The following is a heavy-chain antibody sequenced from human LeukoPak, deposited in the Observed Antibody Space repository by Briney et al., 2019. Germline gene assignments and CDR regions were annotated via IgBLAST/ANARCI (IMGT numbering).Heavy chain of an antibody. Sequence: GGSLRLSCAASGFAFSSYGMHWVRQAPGKGLEWVAFIHYDGTNEYYADSVKGRFTISRDNFKNTLSLQMNGLRVEDTALYYCVNSGFDPWGQGTLVTVSS. CDR1: GFAFSSYG. J-gene: IGHJ5*02. CDR2: IHYDGTNE. V-gene: IGHV3-30*02. CDR3: VNSGFDP. D-gene: IGHD3-10*01.